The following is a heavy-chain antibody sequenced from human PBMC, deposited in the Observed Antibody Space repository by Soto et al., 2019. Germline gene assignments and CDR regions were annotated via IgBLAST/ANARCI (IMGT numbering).Heavy chain of an antibody. J-gene: IGHJ4*02. CDR1: GGSISSYY. V-gene: IGHV4-59*08. CDR2: IYYSGST. D-gene: IGHD3-22*01. CDR3: ARSGYYYDSSGYYYRPFDY. Sequence: QVQLQESGPGLVKPSETLSLTCTVSGGSISSYYWSWIRQPPGKGLEWIGYIYYSGSTNYNPSLKSRVTMSVDTSKNQFSLKLSSVTAADTAVYYCARSGYYYDSSGYYYRPFDYWGQGTLVTVSS.